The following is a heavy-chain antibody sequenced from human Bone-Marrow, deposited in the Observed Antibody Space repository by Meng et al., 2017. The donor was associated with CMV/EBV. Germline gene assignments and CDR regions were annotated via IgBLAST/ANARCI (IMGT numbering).Heavy chain of an antibody. CDR2: ISSSSTYI. CDR1: GFTFSSYS. V-gene: IGHV3-21*01. D-gene: IGHD1-26*01. Sequence: GGSLRLSCAASGFTFSSYSMNWVRQAPGKGLEWVSSISSSSTYIHYADSVKGRFTISRDNAKNSLYLQVNSLRAEDTAVYYCARARTGWELLMADWGQGTLVTVSS. CDR3: ARARTGWELLMAD. J-gene: IGHJ4*02.